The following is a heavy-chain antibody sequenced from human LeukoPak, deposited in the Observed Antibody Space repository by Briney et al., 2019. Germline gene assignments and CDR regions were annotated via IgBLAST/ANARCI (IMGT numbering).Heavy chain of an antibody. J-gene: IGHJ6*02. CDR3: AREGAIYKYLVIGFSYPMDV. D-gene: IGHD3-22*01. CDR2: INHSESP. Sequence: SDTLSLTCSVSGGTFSGYFWSWIRQSPGKGLEWLGQINHSESPYYNPSLQNRLTISVDESKRQISLKLISVTAADTAVYYCAREGAIYKYLVIGFSYPMDVWGQRTTVSVSS. V-gene: IGHV4-34*01. CDR1: GGTFSGYF.